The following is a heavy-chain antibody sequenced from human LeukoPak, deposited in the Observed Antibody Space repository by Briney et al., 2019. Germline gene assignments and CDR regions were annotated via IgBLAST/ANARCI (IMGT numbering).Heavy chain of an antibody. CDR3: ARVRYYYDSSGPVDY. D-gene: IGHD3-22*01. CDR2: INPNSGGT. CDR1: GYTFTGYY. V-gene: IGHV1-2*06. Sequence: ASVKVSCKASGYTFTGYYMHWVRQAPGQGLEWMGRINPNSGGTNYAQKFQGRVTMTRDTSISTAYMELSRLRSDDTAVYYCARVRYYYDSSGPVDYWGQGTLVTVSP. J-gene: IGHJ4*02.